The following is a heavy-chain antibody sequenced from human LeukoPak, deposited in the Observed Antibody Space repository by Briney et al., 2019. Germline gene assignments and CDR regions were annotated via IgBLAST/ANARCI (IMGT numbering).Heavy chain of an antibody. D-gene: IGHD3-22*01. CDR1: GFTFSTFA. Sequence: GGSLRLSCVVSGFTFSTFAMSWVRQAPGKGLEWVSAIGGRGGNTYYADSVKGRFTISRDYPQNTVYLQMNSLRVEDTALYYCAKPSGYDSSAYYSPFDYWGQGTLVTVSS. CDR3: AKPSGYDSSAYYSPFDY. J-gene: IGHJ4*02. CDR2: IGGRGGNT. V-gene: IGHV3-23*01.